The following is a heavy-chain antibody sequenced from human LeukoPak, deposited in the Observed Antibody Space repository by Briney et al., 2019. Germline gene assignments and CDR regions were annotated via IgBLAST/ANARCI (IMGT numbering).Heavy chain of an antibody. CDR1: GFTFSSYA. D-gene: IGHD6-6*01. V-gene: IGHV3-23*01. J-gene: IGHJ4*02. CDR3: AKVMTARPDY. Sequence: GGSLRLSCAASGFTFSSYAMIWVRQAPGKGLEWASAITASGGSTYYADAVKGRFTISRDNSKNTLYLQMNSLRAGDTAAYYCAKVMTARPDYWGQGTLVTVSS. CDR2: ITASGGST.